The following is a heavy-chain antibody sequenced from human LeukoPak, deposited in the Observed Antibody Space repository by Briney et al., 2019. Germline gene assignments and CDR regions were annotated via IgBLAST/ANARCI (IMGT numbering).Heavy chain of an antibody. CDR3: ARVLVDGYYYYMDV. CDR2: IYYSGST. J-gene: IGHJ6*03. CDR1: GDSISSGGYY. Sequence: SETLSLTCTVSGDSISSGGYYWRWIRQHPGKGVEWIEYIYYSGSTYYNPSLKSRVTISVDTSKNQFSLKLSSVTAADTAVYYCARVLVDGYYYYMDVWGKGTTVTVSS. V-gene: IGHV4-31*03. D-gene: IGHD2-8*02.